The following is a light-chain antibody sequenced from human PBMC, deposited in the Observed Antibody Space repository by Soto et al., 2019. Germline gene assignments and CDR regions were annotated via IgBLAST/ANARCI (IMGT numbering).Light chain of an antibody. CDR2: AAS. V-gene: IGKV3-20*01. CDR3: QQYGSSSYT. Sequence: DIVLTQSPGTLSLSPGERATLSCRASQSISSSYLAWYQQKPGQAPRLRIYAASSRAPGIPDRFSGSGSGTDFTLTISRLEPEESAGHYCQQYGSSSYTFGQGTQLEIK. J-gene: IGKJ2*01. CDR1: QSISSSY.